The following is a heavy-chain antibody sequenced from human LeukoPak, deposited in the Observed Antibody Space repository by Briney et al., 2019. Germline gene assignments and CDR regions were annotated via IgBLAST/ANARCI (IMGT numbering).Heavy chain of an antibody. Sequence: PSETLSLTCSVSGGSISGHFWSWIRQSPGKGLEYISNIYYSGTTDYNPSLRSRVSISIDTSKNQFFLNLTSVTAADTAIYYCAKVGYGSGTWGWFDPWGQGTLVTVSS. CDR1: GGSISGHF. CDR2: IYYSGTT. CDR3: AKVGYGSGTWGWFDP. V-gene: IGHV4-59*11. J-gene: IGHJ5*02. D-gene: IGHD3-10*01.